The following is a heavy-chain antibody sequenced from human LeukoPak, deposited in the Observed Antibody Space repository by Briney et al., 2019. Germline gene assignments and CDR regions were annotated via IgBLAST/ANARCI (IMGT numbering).Heavy chain of an antibody. D-gene: IGHD3-10*01. V-gene: IGHV3-11*04. CDR3: AREAGNYYGSGSYSY. CDR2: ISSSGSTI. Sequence: GGSLRLSCAASGFTFSNAWMSWVRQAPGKGLEWVSYISSSGSTIYYADSVKGRFTISRDNAKNSLYLQMNSLRAEDTAVYYCAREAGNYYGSGSYSYWGQGTLVTVSS. CDR1: GFTFSNAW. J-gene: IGHJ4*02.